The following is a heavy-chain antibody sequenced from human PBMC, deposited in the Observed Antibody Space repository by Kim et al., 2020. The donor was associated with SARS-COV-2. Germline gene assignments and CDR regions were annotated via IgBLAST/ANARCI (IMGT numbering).Heavy chain of an antibody. J-gene: IGHJ6*03. V-gene: IGHV3-30*01. D-gene: IGHD4-17*01. CDR3: ARATVTTVLGYYYYYMDV. Sequence: KGRFTISRDNAKNTLYLQMNSLRAEDTAVYYCARATVTTVLGYYYYYMDVWGKGTTVTVSS.